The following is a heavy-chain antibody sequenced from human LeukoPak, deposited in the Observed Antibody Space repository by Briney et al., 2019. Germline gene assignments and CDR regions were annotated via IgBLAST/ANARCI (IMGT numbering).Heavy chain of an antibody. Sequence: GGSLRLSCAASGFTFGSYWMSWVRQAPGKGLEWVANIKQDGSEKYYVDSVKGRFTISRDNAENSLSLQMNSLRAEDTAVYYCASAGGDSRSPLPFYYWGQGTLVTVSS. V-gene: IGHV3-7*03. CDR1: GFTFGSYW. CDR3: ASAGGDSRSPLPFYY. CDR2: IKQDGSEK. J-gene: IGHJ4*02. D-gene: IGHD6-6*01.